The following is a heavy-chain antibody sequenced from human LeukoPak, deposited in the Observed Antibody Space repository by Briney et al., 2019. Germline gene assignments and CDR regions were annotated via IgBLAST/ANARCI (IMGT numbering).Heavy chain of an antibody. D-gene: IGHD5-18*01. CDR1: GGTFSSYA. CDR2: IIPIFGTA. CDR3: AGAQTTMAYYYYYYMDV. J-gene: IGHJ6*03. Sequence: ASVKVSCKASGGTFSSYAISWVRQAPGQGLEWMGRIIPIFGTANYAQKFQGRVTITADKSTSTAYMELSSLRSEDTAVYYCAGAQTTMAYYYYYYMDVWGKGTTVTVSS. V-gene: IGHV1-69*06.